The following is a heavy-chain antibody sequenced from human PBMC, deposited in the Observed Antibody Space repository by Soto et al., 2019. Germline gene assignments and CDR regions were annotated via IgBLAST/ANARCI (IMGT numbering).Heavy chain of an antibody. CDR3: ATTLDAGGWYYFDY. V-gene: IGHV4-28*01. CDR1: GYSISSSNW. Sequence: QVQLQESGPGLVKPSDTLSLTCAVSGYSISSSNWWGWIRQPPGKGLEWIGYIYYSGSTYYNPSLKSRVTMSVDTSKNQFSLKLSSVTAVDTAVYYCATTLDAGGWYYFDYWGQGTLVTVSS. D-gene: IGHD6-19*01. J-gene: IGHJ4*02. CDR2: IYYSGST.